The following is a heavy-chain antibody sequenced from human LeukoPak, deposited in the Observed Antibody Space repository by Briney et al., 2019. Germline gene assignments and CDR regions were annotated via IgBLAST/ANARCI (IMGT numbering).Heavy chain of an antibody. Sequence: GGSLRLSCAASGFTFSSYSMNWVRQAPGKGLEWVSSISSSSSYIYYAGSVKGRFTISRDNAKNSLYLQMNSLRAEDTAVYYCARDARGDSQPGNYWGQGTLVTVSS. CDR2: ISSSSSYI. V-gene: IGHV3-21*01. J-gene: IGHJ4*02. D-gene: IGHD3-22*01. CDR3: ARDARGDSQPGNY. CDR1: GFTFSSYS.